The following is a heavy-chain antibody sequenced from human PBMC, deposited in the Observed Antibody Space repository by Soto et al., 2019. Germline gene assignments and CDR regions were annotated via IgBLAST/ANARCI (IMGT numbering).Heavy chain of an antibody. CDR3: ARGESSNRDCGGSCYPGRYYYYYYMDV. CDR2: INHSGST. V-gene: IGHV4-34*01. D-gene: IGHD2-15*01. J-gene: IGHJ6*03. CDR1: GGSFSGYY. Sequence: SETLSLTCAVYGGSFSGYYWSWIRQPPGKGLEWIGEINHSGSTNYNPSLKSRVTISVDTSKNQFSLKLSSVTAADTAVYYCARGESSNRDCGGSCYPGRYYYYYYMDVWGKGTTVTVSS.